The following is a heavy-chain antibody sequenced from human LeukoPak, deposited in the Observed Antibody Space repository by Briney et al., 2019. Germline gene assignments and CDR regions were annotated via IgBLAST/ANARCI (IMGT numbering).Heavy chain of an antibody. Sequence: ASVKVSCKASGYTFTSYAMHWVRQAPGQRLEWMGWINAGNGNTKYSQKFQGRVTITRDTSASTAYMELSSLRSEDTAVYYCARDFRDYGGNFNWFDPWGQGTLVTVSS. CDR3: ARDFRDYGGNFNWFDP. J-gene: IGHJ5*02. V-gene: IGHV1-3*01. CDR2: INAGNGNT. CDR1: GYTFTSYA. D-gene: IGHD4-23*01.